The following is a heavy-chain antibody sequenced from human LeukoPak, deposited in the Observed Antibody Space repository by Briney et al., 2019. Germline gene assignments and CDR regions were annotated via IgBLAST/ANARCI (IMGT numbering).Heavy chain of an antibody. D-gene: IGHD1-26*01. Sequence: GSSVKVSCKASGYTFSNYEINWVRQVTGQGLEWMGWMNPDSGNTGYAQRFQGRVTLTRNPSISTAYMEVSSLRSEDTAVYFCARGTTRKYGDFDYWGQGTLVTVSS. V-gene: IGHV1-8*01. CDR2: MNPDSGNT. J-gene: IGHJ4*02. CDR3: ARGTTRKYGDFDY. CDR1: GYTFSNYE.